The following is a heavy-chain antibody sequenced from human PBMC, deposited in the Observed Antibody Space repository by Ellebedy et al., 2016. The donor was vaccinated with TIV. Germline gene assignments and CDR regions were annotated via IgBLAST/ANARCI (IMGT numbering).Heavy chain of an antibody. D-gene: IGHD2-8*02. CDR1: GFNFGGHA. J-gene: IGHJ3*02. V-gene: IGHV3-23*01. CDR2: IGSSAYTT. CDR3: AKDVRYTTGWGGALDI. Sequence: GESLKISCAASGFNFGGHAMKWVRQAPGKGLEWVSSIGSSAYTTHYADYVKGRFTISRDNSRNTLYLQMNSLRGEDTAVYFCAKDVRYTTGWGGALDIWGQGAMVTVSS.